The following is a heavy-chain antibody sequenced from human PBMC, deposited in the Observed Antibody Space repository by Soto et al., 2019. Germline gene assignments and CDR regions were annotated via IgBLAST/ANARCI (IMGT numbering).Heavy chain of an antibody. J-gene: IGHJ6*02. V-gene: IGHV4-4*02. CDR3: ARDRGKATVYYNGMDV. Sequence: QVQLQESGPGLVKPSGTLTLTCAVSGDSISSSYWWSWVRQSPGRGLEWIGEIYHIGITNYNPSLKSRVSISVDKSKNPFSLKLTYVTGADTAVYYCARDRGKATVYYNGMDVWGQGTTVTVSS. CDR1: GDSISSSYW. CDR2: IYHIGIT.